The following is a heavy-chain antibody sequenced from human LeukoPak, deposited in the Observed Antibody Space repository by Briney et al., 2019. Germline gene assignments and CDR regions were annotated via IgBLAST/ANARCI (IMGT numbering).Heavy chain of an antibody. D-gene: IGHD6-13*01. CDR1: GFTLSSYG. CDR3: ARDSAGNDY. CDR2: IKQDGSEK. Sequence: PGKSLRLSCAASGFTLSSYGMHWVRQAPGKGLEWVANIKQDGSEKYYVDSVKGRFTISRDNAKNSLYLQMNSLRAEDTAMYYCARDSAGNDYWGQGTLVTVSS. J-gene: IGHJ4*02. V-gene: IGHV3-7*01.